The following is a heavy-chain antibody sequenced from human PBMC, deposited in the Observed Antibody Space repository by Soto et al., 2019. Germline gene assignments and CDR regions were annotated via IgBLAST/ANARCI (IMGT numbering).Heavy chain of an antibody. CDR2: IIPIFGTA. Sequence: QVQLVQSGAEVKKPGSSVKVSCKASGGTFSSYAISWVRQAPGQGLEWMGGIIPIFGTANYAQKFQGRVTITADESTSTADMELRTLRSEYKVVYYCAAGYSYGYSSSGFLPYWGQGTLVTVSS. CDR3: AAGYSYGYSSSGFLPY. D-gene: IGHD5-18*01. CDR1: GGTFSSYA. J-gene: IGHJ4*02. V-gene: IGHV1-69*12.